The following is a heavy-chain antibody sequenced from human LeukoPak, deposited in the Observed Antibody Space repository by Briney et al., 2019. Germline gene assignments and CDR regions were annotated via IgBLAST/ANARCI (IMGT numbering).Heavy chain of an antibody. V-gene: IGHV6-1*01. Sequence: PSQTLSLTCVISGDRVSSTSSSWNWIRQSPSRGLEWLGRTYYRSKWYNDYAVSVKSRITINPDTSKNQFSLQLNSVTPEDTAVYYCARAPLPHSSGYYFDYWGQGTLVTVSS. CDR2: TYYRSKWYN. D-gene: IGHD6-19*01. J-gene: IGHJ4*02. CDR1: GDRVSSTSSS. CDR3: ARAPLPHSSGYYFDY.